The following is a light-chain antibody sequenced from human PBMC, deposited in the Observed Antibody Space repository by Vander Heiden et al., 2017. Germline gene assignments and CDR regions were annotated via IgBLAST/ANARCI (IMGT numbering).Light chain of an antibody. Sequence: EIVLTQSPATLSLSPGERATLSCRASQSISSYLAWHQQKPGQAPRLLIYDAFNRATGIPARFSASGSETDFTLTISSLEPEDFAVYYCQQGSNRPLAFGGGTMVEIK. V-gene: IGKV3-11*01. CDR2: DAF. CDR3: QQGSNRPLA. J-gene: IGKJ4*01. CDR1: QSISSY.